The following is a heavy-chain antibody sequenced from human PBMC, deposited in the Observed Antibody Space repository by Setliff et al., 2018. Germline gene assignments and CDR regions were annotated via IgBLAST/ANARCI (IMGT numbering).Heavy chain of an antibody. D-gene: IGHD6-6*01. CDR1: GGTFTYYY. CDR3: ARGRNVASRLLDS. CDR2: ITHTGTTGST. J-gene: IGHJ4*02. V-gene: IGHV4-34*01. Sequence: NPSETLSLTCAASGGTFTYYYWTWIRQSPAKGLEWIGEITHTGTTGSTKYNPSLKSRVTMSIDTSKNQFSLMVTSVTAADTAVYYCARGRNVASRLLDSWGQGTLVTVSS.